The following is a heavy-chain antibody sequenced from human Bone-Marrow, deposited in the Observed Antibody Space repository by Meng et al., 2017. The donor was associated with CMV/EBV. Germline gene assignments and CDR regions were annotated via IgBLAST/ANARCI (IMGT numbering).Heavy chain of an antibody. J-gene: IGHJ4*02. V-gene: IGHV1-46*01. D-gene: IGHD3-3*01. CDR1: GYTFTSYY. CDR3: ARDPSEPSNYDFFPRAFDY. CDR2: INPSGGST. Sequence: ASVKVSCTASGYTFTSYYMHWVRQAPGQGLEWMGIINPSGGSTSYAQKFQGRVTMTRDTSTSTVYMELSSLRSEDTAVYYCARDPSEPSNYDFFPRAFDYWGQGTLVTVSS.